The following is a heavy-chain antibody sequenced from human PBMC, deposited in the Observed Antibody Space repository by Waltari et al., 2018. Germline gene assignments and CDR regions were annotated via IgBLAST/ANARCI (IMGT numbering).Heavy chain of an antibody. V-gene: IGHV3-9*01. Sequence: EVQLVESGGGLVQPGRSLRLSCAASGFTFDDYAMHWVRQAPGKGLEWVSGISGNSGSIGYADSVKGRFTISRDNAKNSLYLQMNSLRAEDTALYYCAKAENWEGGYFDYWGQGTLVTVSS. J-gene: IGHJ4*02. CDR1: GFTFDDYA. CDR2: ISGNSGSI. CDR3: AKAENWEGGYFDY. D-gene: IGHD7-27*01.